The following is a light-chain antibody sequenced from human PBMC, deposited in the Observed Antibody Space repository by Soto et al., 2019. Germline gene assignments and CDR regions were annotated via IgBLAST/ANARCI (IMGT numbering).Light chain of an antibody. CDR1: QSISSW. V-gene: IGKV1-5*01. Sequence: DIQMTQSPSTLSASVGDRVTITCRASQSISSWLAWYQQKPGKAPKLLIYDASSLESGVPSRFTGIRSGTEFTQTISSLQPDDFATYYCQQYNSPWTFGQGTKVEIK. CDR3: QQYNSPWT. J-gene: IGKJ1*01. CDR2: DAS.